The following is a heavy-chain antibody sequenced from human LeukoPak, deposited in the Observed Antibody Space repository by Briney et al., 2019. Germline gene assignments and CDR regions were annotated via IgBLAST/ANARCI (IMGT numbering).Heavy chain of an antibody. D-gene: IGHD6-25*01. Sequence: GGSLRLSCAASGFTVSSNYMTWVRQAPGKGLEWVSVIYAGGSTYYADSVKGRFTISRDNSKNTLYLLMNNLRAGDTAVYYCARAQRGDYMDVWGKGTTVTISS. CDR2: IYAGGST. J-gene: IGHJ6*03. V-gene: IGHV3-53*01. CDR3: ARAQRGDYMDV. CDR1: GFTVSSNY.